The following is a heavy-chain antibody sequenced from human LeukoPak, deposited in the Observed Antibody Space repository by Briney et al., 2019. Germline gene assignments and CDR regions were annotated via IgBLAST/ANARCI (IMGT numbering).Heavy chain of an antibody. J-gene: IGHJ4*02. CDR1: GYTFTGYY. CDR3: ATLELYSSSSH. V-gene: IGHV1-2*02. Sequence: ASVKVSCKASGYTFTGYYMHWVRQAPGQGLEWMGWINPNSGGTNYAQKLQGRVTMTRDTFISTAYMELSRLRSDDTAVYYCATLELYSSSSHWGQGTLVTVSS. D-gene: IGHD6-6*01. CDR2: INPNSGGT.